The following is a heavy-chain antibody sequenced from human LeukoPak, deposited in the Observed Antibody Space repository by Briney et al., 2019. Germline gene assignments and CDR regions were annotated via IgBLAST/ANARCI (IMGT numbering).Heavy chain of an antibody. CDR3: ARGVLRYYYFDY. J-gene: IGHJ4*02. Sequence: SETLSLTCTVSGGSISSYYWSWIRQPPGKGLEWIGYIYYSGSTNYNPSLKSRVTISVDTSKNQFSLKLSSVTAADTAVYCCARGVLRYYYFDYWGQGTLVTVSS. CDR1: GGSISSYY. D-gene: IGHD3-9*01. V-gene: IGHV4-59*01. CDR2: IYYSGST.